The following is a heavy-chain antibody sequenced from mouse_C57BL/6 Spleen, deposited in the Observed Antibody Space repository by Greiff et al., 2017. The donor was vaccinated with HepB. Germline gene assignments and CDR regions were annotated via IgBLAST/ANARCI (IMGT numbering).Heavy chain of an antibody. CDR1: GYAFSSSW. J-gene: IGHJ2*01. CDR3: ARWEYYGSSYRYFDY. Sequence: VQLQQSGPELVKPGASVKISCKASGYAFSSSWMNWVKQRPGKGLEWIGRIYPGDGDTNYNGKFKGKATLTADKSSSTAYMQLSSLTSEDSAVYFCARWEYYGSSYRYFDYWGQGTTLTVSS. D-gene: IGHD1-1*01. V-gene: IGHV1-82*01. CDR2: IYPGDGDT.